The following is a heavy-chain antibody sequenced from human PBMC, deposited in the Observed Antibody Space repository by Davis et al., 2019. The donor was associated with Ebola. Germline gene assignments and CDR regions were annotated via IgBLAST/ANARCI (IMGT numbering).Heavy chain of an antibody. J-gene: IGHJ4*02. V-gene: IGHV4-59*01. CDR3: ARMYSSSWLDY. D-gene: IGHD2-2*01. CDR1: GGSISSSY. Sequence: MPSETLSLTCTVSGGSISSSYWSWIRQPPGKGLEWIGYIYHSGSTNYNPSLKSRVTILVDTSKNQFSLKLRSVTAADTALYYCARMYSSSWLDYWGQGTLVTVSS. CDR2: IYHSGST.